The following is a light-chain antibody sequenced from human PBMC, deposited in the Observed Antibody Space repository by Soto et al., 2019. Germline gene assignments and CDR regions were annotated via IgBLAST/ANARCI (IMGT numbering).Light chain of an antibody. CDR1: ASDVGNYNY. J-gene: IGLJ2*01. Sequence: QSVLTQPASVSGSPGQSITISCTGTASDVGNYNYVSWYQQYPGKAPKLIIYAVSNRPSGVSTRFSGSKSGNTASLTISGLRSEDEADYYCATWDDSLRGVLFGGGTKLTVL. CDR2: AVS. V-gene: IGLV2-14*01. CDR3: ATWDDSLRGVL.